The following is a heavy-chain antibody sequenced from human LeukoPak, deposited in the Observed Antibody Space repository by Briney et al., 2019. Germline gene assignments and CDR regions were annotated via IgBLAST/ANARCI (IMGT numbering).Heavy chain of an antibody. Sequence: SETLSLTCTVSGGSISSSSYYWGWIRQPPGKGLEWIGSIYYSGSTYYNPSLKSRVTISVDTSENQFSLKLSSVTAADTAVFYCATSGWYLLPGIYWGQGTLVTVSS. CDR1: GGSISSSSYY. D-gene: IGHD6-19*01. J-gene: IGHJ4*02. CDR3: ATSGWYLLPGIY. CDR2: IYYSGST. V-gene: IGHV4-39*01.